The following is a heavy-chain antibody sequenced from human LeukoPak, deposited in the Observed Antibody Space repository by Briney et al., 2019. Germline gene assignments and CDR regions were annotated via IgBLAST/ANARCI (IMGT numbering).Heavy chain of an antibody. CDR1: GFTFSSYS. Sequence: PGGSLRLSCAASGFTFSSYSMNWVRQAPGKGLEWVSYISSSSSTIYYADSVKGRFTISRDNAKNSLYLQMNSLRAEDMALYYCAKDMRRTVTTGGAFDYWGQGTLVTVSS. J-gene: IGHJ4*02. V-gene: IGHV3-48*04. CDR2: ISSSSSTI. D-gene: IGHD4-17*01. CDR3: AKDMRRTVTTGGAFDY.